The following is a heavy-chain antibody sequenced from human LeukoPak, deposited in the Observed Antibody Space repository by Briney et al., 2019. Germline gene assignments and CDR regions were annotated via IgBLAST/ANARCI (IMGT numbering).Heavy chain of an antibody. D-gene: IGHD3-22*01. CDR3: ARVGYYYDSSGYYLGY. CDR2: MNPNSGNT. V-gene: IGHV1-8*01. J-gene: IGHJ4*02. Sequence: ASVKVPCKASGYTFTSCDINWVRQATGQGLEWMGWMNPNSGNTGYAQKFQGRVTMTRNTSISTAYMELSSLRSEDTAVYYCARVGYYYDSSGYYLGYWGQGTLVTVSS. CDR1: GYTFTSCD.